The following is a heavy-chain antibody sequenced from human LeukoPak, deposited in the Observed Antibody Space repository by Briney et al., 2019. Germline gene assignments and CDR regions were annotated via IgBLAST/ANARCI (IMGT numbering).Heavy chain of an antibody. D-gene: IGHD6-13*01. Sequence: ASVKVSCKASGYSFTGFYMHWLRQAPGQGLEWMGRIDPCSGGTNFAPKFQGRVSMTRDTSVTTAHMELNSLTSDDTAVYYCAKAGGSSWYSFDYWGQGTLVSVSS. CDR2: IDPCSGGT. CDR3: AKAGGSSWYSFDY. V-gene: IGHV1-2*06. J-gene: IGHJ4*02. CDR1: GYSFTGFY.